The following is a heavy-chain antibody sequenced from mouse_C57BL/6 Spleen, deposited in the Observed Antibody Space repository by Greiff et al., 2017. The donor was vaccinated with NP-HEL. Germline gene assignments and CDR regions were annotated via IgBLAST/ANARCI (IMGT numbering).Heavy chain of an antibody. CDR1: GYTFTSYW. J-gene: IGHJ1*03. Sequence: QVQLQQPGAELVMPGASVKLSCKASGYTFTSYWMHWVKQRPGQGLEWIGEIDPSDSYTNYNQKFKGKSTLTVDKSSSTAYMQLSSLTSEDSAVYYCARTYYYGLNFDVWGTGTTVTVSS. CDR3: ARTYYYGLNFDV. CDR2: IDPSDSYT. V-gene: IGHV1-69*01. D-gene: IGHD1-1*01.